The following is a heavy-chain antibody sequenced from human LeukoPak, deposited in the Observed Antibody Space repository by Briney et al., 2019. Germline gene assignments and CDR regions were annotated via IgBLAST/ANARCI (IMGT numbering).Heavy chain of an antibody. CDR2: ISGSGGST. CDR1: GFTFSSYS. Sequence: GGSLRLSCAASGFTFSSYSMNWVRQAPGKGLEWVSAISGSGGSTYYADSVKGRFTISRDNSKNTLYLQMNSLRAEDTAVYYCAKGGDSGSYFRRTDLDYWGQGTLVTVSS. D-gene: IGHD1-26*01. J-gene: IGHJ4*02. V-gene: IGHV3-23*01. CDR3: AKGGDSGSYFRRTDLDY.